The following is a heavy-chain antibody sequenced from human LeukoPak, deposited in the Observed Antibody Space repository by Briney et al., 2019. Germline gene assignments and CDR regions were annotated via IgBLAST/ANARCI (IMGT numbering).Heavy chain of an antibody. CDR1: GGSISSGSYY. CDR3: ARVQFCSSTSCYAMPPGWYFDL. J-gene: IGHJ2*01. Sequence: SETLSLTCTVSGGSISSGSYYWIWIRQPAGKGLEWIGRIFTSGSTKYNPSLKSRVTISVDTSKNQFSLKLSSVTAADTAVYYCARVQFCSSTSCYAMPPGWYFDLWGRGTLVTVSS. V-gene: IGHV4-61*02. CDR2: IFTSGST. D-gene: IGHD2-2*01.